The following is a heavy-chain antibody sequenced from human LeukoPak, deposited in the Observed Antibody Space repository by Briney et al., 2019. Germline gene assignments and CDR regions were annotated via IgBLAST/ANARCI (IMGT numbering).Heavy chain of an antibody. D-gene: IGHD1-1*01. CDR2: ISSSSFI. V-gene: IGHV3-21*01. CDR3: ARGFSGTADY. Sequence: GGSLRLSCAASGFTFSSYSMNWVRQAPGKGLEWVSSISSSSFIYYADSVKGRFTISRDNAKNSLYLQMNSLRAEDTAVYYCARGFSGTADYWGQGTLVTVSS. J-gene: IGHJ4*02. CDR1: GFTFSSYS.